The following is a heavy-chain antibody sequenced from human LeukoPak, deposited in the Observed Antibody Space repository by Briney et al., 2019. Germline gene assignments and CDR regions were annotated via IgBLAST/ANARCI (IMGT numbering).Heavy chain of an antibody. CDR1: GGSFGGYY. D-gene: IGHD3-22*01. CDR2: INHSGST. CDR3: ARGRHDITMIVVVMTSVSYYLDV. Sequence: SETLSLTCAVYGGSFGGYYWSWIRQPPGKGLEWIGEINHSGSTNYNPSLKSRVTISVDTSKNQFSLKLSSVTAADTAVYYCARGRHDITMIVVVMTSVSYYLDVWGKGTTVTVS. J-gene: IGHJ6*03. V-gene: IGHV4-34*01.